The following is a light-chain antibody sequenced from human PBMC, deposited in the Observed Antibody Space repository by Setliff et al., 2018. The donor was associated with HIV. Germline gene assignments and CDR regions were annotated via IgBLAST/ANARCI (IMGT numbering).Light chain of an antibody. Sequence: HSVLTQPASVSGSPGQSITISCTGTSSDVGSYNLVSWYQQHPGKAPKLMIYEVSKRPSGVSDRFSGSKSGNTASLTISGLQAEDEADYYCCSYAGSSISYVFGTGTKVTVL. CDR1: SSDVGSYNL. V-gene: IGLV2-23*02. CDR2: EVS. J-gene: IGLJ1*01. CDR3: CSYAGSSISYV.